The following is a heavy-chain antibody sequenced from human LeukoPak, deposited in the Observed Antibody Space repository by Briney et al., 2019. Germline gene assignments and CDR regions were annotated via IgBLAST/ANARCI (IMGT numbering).Heavy chain of an antibody. CDR1: GFTFSDYY. V-gene: IGHV3-11*01. Sequence: GGSLRLSCAASGFTFSDYYMSWIRQAPGKGLEWVSYISSSGSTIYYADSVKGRFTISRDNAKNSLYLQMNSLRAEDTAVYYCAIAKRLRSLSGAFDIWGQGTMVTVSS. CDR3: AIAKRLRSLSGAFDI. J-gene: IGHJ3*02. D-gene: IGHD1-26*01. CDR2: ISSSGSTI.